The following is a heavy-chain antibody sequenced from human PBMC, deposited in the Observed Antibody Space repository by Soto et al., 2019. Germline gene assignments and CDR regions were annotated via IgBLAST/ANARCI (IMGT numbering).Heavy chain of an antibody. Sequence: PGGSLRLSCAASGFIFSNYVMYWVRQAPGKGLEWVAFMSYDGTTKSYADSVKGRFTISRDNSQNTLYLQMNSLRPEDTGVYYCAREVLWSRYFDYWGQGTLVTVS. J-gene: IGHJ4*02. CDR3: AREVLWSRYFDY. CDR1: GFIFSNYV. D-gene: IGHD3-10*01. V-gene: IGHV3-30-3*01. CDR2: MSYDGTTK.